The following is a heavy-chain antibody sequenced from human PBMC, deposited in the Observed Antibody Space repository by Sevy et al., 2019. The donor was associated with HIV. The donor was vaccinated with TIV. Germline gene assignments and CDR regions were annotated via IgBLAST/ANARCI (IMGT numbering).Heavy chain of an antibody. CDR3: ARRSSGWDYFDY. V-gene: IGHV3-11*06. CDR1: GFAFSDYY. CDR2: ISGLTNYI. J-gene: IGHJ4*02. Sequence: GGSLRLSCAASGFAFSDYYMKWIRQAPGKGLEWVSCISGLTNYINYADSVKGRFTISRDNAKNSVYLQMNSLRAEDTAVYYCARRSSGWDYFDYWGQGTPVTVSS. D-gene: IGHD6-19*01.